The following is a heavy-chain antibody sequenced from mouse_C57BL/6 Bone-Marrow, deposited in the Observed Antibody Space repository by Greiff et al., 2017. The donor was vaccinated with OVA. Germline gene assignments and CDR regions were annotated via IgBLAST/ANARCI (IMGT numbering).Heavy chain of an antibody. J-gene: IGHJ3*01. Sequence: DVHLVESGAELVRPGASVKLSCTASGFNIKDDYMHWVKQRPEQGLEWIGWIDPENGDTEYASKFQGKATITADTSSNTAYLQLSSLTSEDTAVYYCTTGGLFAYWGQGTLVTVSA. CDR2: IDPENGDT. CDR1: GFNIKDDY. D-gene: IGHD3-3*01. CDR3: TTGGLFAY. V-gene: IGHV14-4*01.